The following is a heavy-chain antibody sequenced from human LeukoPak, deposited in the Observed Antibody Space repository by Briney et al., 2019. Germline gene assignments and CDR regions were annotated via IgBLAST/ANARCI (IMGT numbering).Heavy chain of an antibody. CDR3: AREVSEGFDF. V-gene: IGHV3-21*01. CDR1: GFTFSGYS. D-gene: IGHD3-22*01. J-gene: IGHJ4*02. Sequence: GGSLRLSCTASGFTFSGYSMNWIRQAPGKGLEWVSSFGTRSTSIYHAGSVKGRFAISRDDAKNSLYLQMNSLRAEDTALYYCAREVSEGFDFWGQGTLVTVSS. CDR2: FGTRSTSI.